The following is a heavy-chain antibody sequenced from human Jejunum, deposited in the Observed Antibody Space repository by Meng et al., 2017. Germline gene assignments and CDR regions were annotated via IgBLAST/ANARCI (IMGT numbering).Heavy chain of an antibody. D-gene: IGHD5-24*01. V-gene: IGHV4-61*03. CDR3: ARDSETYPTYFDY. Sequence: QVQLQEPGPGPVRPSEPLSLTCTVSGGSVSSGFYYWSWIRQPPGKGLEWIGYISDSGTTNYNPSLKSRVTMSVDTSKNHFSLKLTSVTAADTAVYFCARDSETYPTYFDYWGQGTLVTVSS. CDR2: ISDSGTT. CDR1: GGSVSSGFYY. J-gene: IGHJ4*02.